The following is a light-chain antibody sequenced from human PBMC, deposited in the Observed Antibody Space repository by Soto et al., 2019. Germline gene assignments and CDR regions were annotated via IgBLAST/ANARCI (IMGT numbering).Light chain of an antibody. J-gene: IGKJ4*01. CDR3: QQYNSYSPLT. CDR1: QHIRYS. V-gene: IGKV1-9*01. Sequence: IQLTQSPSSLSASVGDRVTVTCRASQHIRYSLAWYQQKPGKAPELLIYAASTLQSGVPSRFSGSGSGTDFTLTISSLQPDDFATYYCQQYNSYSPLTFGGGTKVDIK. CDR2: AAS.